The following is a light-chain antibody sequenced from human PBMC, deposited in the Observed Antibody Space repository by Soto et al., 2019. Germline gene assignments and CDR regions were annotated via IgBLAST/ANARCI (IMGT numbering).Light chain of an antibody. Sequence: EIVMTQSPATLYVSPGERATLSCRASQSLRSNIAWYQQKPGQAPRLLIYGASTRATGIPARFSGSGSGTEFTLTISSLQSEDFAVYYCQQYNNWPDMYTFGQGTKLEIK. CDR2: GAS. CDR3: QQYNNWPDMYT. J-gene: IGKJ2*01. V-gene: IGKV3-15*01. CDR1: QSLRSN.